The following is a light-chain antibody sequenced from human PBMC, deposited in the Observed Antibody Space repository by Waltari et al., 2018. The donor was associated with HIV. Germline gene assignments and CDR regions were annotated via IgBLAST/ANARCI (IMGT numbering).Light chain of an antibody. V-gene: IGKV4-1*01. J-gene: IGKJ2*03. Sequence: DIVLTQSRDSMAVSLGERATGNCTSSQTVLYSSDNRDYLAWYQVRPGQPPQLLIYWASTRQSGVPDRFSGSGSGTHFTLTISGLQAEDVAIYYCQQYYTTPQSFGQGTRLEI. CDR1: QTVLYSSDNRDY. CDR2: WAS. CDR3: QQYYTTPQS.